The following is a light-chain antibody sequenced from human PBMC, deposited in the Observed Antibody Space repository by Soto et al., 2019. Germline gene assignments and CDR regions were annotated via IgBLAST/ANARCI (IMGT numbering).Light chain of an antibody. CDR3: QQYGSSPGT. V-gene: IGKV3-20*01. CDR1: QSVSSSY. J-gene: IGKJ1*01. Sequence: EIVLTQSPGTLSLSPGERATLSCRASQSVSSSYLAWYQQKPGQAPRLLIYGASSRATGIPDRFSGSGSGTDITLTISRLEPEAFAVYYCQQYGSSPGTFGQGTKVEIK. CDR2: GAS.